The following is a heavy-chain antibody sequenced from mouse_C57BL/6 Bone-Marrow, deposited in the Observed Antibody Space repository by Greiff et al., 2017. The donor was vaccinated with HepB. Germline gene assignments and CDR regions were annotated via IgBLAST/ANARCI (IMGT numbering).Heavy chain of an antibody. J-gene: IGHJ3*01. Sequence: VQLKESGAELVRPGASVKLSCTASGFNIKDDYMHWVKQRPEQGLEWIGWIDPENGDTEYASKFQGKATITADTSSNTAYLQLSSLTSEDTAVYYCTTRAFYYDHDGAWFAYWGQGTLVTVSA. CDR2: IDPENGDT. CDR3: TTRAFYYDHDGAWFAY. CDR1: GFNIKDDY. V-gene: IGHV14-4*01. D-gene: IGHD2-4*01.